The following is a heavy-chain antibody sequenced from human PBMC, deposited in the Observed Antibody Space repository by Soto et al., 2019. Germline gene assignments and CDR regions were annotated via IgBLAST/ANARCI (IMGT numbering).Heavy chain of an antibody. CDR1: GGSISSGGYY. CDR2: IYYSGRT. J-gene: IGHJ6*02. D-gene: IGHD4-4*01. V-gene: IGHV4-31*03. Sequence: QVQLQESGPGLVKPSQTLSLTCTVSGGSISSGGYYWSWIRQHPGKGLEWIGYIYYSGRTYYNPSLKSRVTISVDTSKNQFSLKLSSVTAADTAVYYCARDMTVTKRGIPYGMDVWGHGTTVTVSS. CDR3: ARDMTVTKRGIPYGMDV.